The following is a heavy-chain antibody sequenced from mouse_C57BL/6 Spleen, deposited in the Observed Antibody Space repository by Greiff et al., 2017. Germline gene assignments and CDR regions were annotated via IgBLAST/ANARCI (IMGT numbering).Heavy chain of an antibody. CDR3: ARSSNYDAMDY. CDR2: IDTSDSYN. V-gene: IGHV1-59*01. Sequence: QVQLQQPGAELVRPGTSVKLSCKASGYTFTSYWMHWVKQRPGQGLEWIGVIDTSDSYNNYNQKFKGKATLTVDTPASTAYMQLSSLTSEDSAVSYCARSSNYDAMDYWGQGTSVTVSS. D-gene: IGHD2-5*01. CDR1: GYTFTSYW. J-gene: IGHJ4*01.